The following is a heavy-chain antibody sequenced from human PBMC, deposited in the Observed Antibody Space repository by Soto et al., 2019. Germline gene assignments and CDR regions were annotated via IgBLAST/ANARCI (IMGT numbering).Heavy chain of an antibody. CDR3: ARGNGDYGY. V-gene: IGHV4-34*01. CDR2: INHSGST. J-gene: IGHJ4*02. Sequence: SSETLSLTCAVYGGSFSGYYWSWIRQPPGKGLEWIGEINHSGSTNYNPSLKSRVTISVDTSKNQFSLKLSSVTAADTAVYYCARGNGDYGYWGQGTLVTVSS. D-gene: IGHD4-17*01. CDR1: GGSFSGYY.